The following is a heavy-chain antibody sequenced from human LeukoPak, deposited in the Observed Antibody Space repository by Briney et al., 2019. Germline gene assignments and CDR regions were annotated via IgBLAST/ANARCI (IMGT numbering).Heavy chain of an antibody. Sequence: GGSLRLSCAAPGFTFSTSAMHWVRQAPGKGLEYVSRISSNGRITYYATSVKGRFNISRDNSKNTLYLQMGSLRGEDMAVYYWARDPSINAPRGWYDYWGQGTLVTVSS. J-gene: IGHJ4*02. V-gene: IGHV3-64*01. CDR3: ARDPSINAPRGWYDY. D-gene: IGHD6-19*01. CDR2: ISSNGRIT. CDR1: GFTFSTSA.